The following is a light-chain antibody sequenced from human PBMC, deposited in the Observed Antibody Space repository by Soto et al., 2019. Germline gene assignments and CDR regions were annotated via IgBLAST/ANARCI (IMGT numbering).Light chain of an antibody. V-gene: IGLV1-51*01. Sequence: QSVLTQPPSVSAAPGQKVTISCSGSSPNIGNNYVSWYQQLPGTAPKLLIYDNNKRPSGIPDRFSGSKSGTSATLGITGLQTGDEPDYYCGTWDSSLSAYVFGTGTKVTVL. J-gene: IGLJ1*01. CDR2: DNN. CDR3: GTWDSSLSAYV. CDR1: SPNIGNNY.